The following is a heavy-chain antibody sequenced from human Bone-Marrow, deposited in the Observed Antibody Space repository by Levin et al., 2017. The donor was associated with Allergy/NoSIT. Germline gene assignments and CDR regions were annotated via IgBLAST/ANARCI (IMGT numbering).Heavy chain of an antibody. D-gene: IGHD5-24*01. CDR1: GFTFSNSW. Sequence: RPSETLSLTCAASGFTFSNSWMSWVRQAPGKGLEWVANRKEDGSEKYYVDSVKGRFTISRDNAKNSLYVQMNSLRAEDTAVYYCARDQFRRATIGAPWFDAWRHGTLVTVSS. J-gene: IGHJ5*01. V-gene: IGHV3-7*01. CDR3: ARDQFRRATIGAPWFDA. CDR2: RKEDGSEK.